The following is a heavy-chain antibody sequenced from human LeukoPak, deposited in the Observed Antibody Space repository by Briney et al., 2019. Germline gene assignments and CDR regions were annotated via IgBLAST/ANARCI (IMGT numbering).Heavy chain of an antibody. Sequence: GGSLRLSCAVSGLTLSNYGMSWVRQAPGKGLEWVAGITGSGGSTNYADSVKGRFTISRDNAKNTLYLQMNSLRAEDTAVYFCAKRGVVIRVILVGFHKEAYYFDSWGQGALVTVSS. CDR1: GLTLSNYG. V-gene: IGHV3-23*01. CDR2: ITGSGGST. CDR3: AKRGVVIRVILVGFHKEAYYFDS. D-gene: IGHD3-10*01. J-gene: IGHJ4*02.